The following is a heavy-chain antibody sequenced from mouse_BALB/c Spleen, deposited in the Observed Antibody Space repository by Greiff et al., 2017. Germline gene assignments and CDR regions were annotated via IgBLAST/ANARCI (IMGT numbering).Heavy chain of an antibody. CDR1: GYSITSDYA. J-gene: IGHJ2*01. Sequence: DVKLQESGPGLVKPSQSLSLTCTVTGYSITSDYAWNWIRQFPGNKLEWMGYISYSGSTSYNPSLKSRISITRDTSKNQFFLQLNSVTTEDTATYYCARGAPLDYWGQGTTLTVSS. CDR2: ISYSGST. V-gene: IGHV3-2*02. CDR3: ARGAPLDY.